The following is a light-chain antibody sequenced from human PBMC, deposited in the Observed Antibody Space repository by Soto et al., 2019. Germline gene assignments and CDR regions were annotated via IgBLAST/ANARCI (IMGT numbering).Light chain of an antibody. Sequence: QSALTQPASVSGSPGQSITISCTGTSSDVGGYNYVSWYQQHPGKAPKLIIYDVSNRPSWVSNRFSGSKSGNTASLTISGLQAEDEADYYCSSYTSSSSLWVFGTGTKVTVL. V-gene: IGLV2-14*01. CDR2: DVS. CDR3: SSYTSSSSLWV. CDR1: SSDVGGYNY. J-gene: IGLJ1*01.